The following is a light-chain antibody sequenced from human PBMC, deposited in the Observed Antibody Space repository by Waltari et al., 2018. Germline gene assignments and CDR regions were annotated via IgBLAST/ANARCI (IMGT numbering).Light chain of an antibody. V-gene: IGKV3-15*01. CDR2: GAS. CDR3: QQYNNLWT. Sequence: THSYRARQSVSYNLAWYQQKPGQAPRLLIYGASTRATGIPARFSGSGSGTEFTLTISSLQSEDFAVYYCQQYNNLWTFGQGTKVEIQ. J-gene: IGKJ1*01. CDR1: QSVSYN.